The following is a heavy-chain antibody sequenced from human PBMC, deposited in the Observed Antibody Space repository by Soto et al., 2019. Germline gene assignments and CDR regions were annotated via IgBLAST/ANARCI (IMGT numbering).Heavy chain of an antibody. CDR2: IYSGGST. V-gene: IGHV3-53*01. CDR1: GFSVSINY. D-gene: IGHD6-13*01. J-gene: IGHJ6*02. Sequence: PGGSLRLSCAPSGFSVSINYRSWVRQAPGKGLEWVSVIYSGGSTYYADSVKGRFTISRDNSKNTLYLQMNSLRAEDTAVYYCATSAAGTSYYYYGMDVWGQGTTVTVSS. CDR3: ATSAAGTSYYYYGMDV.